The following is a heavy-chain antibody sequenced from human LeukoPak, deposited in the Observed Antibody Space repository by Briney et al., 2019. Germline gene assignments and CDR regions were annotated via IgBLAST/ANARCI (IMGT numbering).Heavy chain of an antibody. D-gene: IGHD3-3*01. CDR1: GFTFSSYG. CDR2: IRYDGSNK. CDR3: AKGRNLYYDFWSGPPEGYYFDY. J-gene: IGHJ4*02. Sequence: GGSLRLSCAASGFTFSSYGMHWVRQAPGKGLEWVAFIRYDGSNKYYADSVKGRFTISRDNPKNTLYLQMNSLRAEDTAVYYCAKGRNLYYDFWSGPPEGYYFDYWGQGTLVTVSS. V-gene: IGHV3-30*02.